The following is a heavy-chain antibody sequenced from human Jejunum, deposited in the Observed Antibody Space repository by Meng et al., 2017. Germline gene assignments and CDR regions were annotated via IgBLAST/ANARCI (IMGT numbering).Heavy chain of an antibody. CDR1: CGVINNNVW. V-gene: IGHV4-4*02. J-gene: IGHJ5*02. Sequence: HVQPQESGPGRGQPSWILSLICAVSCGVINNNVWWGWIRQPPGKGLEWIEEIYHTGSTNYNQSLKSRVTITVDKSKNQLSLRLNSVTAADTALYYCARVRDCSTVSCESGIDPWGQGTLVTVSS. CDR3: ARVRDCSTVSCESGIDP. CDR2: IYHTGST. D-gene: IGHD2-15*01.